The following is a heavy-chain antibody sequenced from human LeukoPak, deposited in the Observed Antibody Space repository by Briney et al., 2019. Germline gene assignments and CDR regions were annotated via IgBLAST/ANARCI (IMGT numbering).Heavy chain of an antibody. Sequence: PGGSLRLSCAASGFTFSSYEMNWVRQAPGKVLEWVSYISSSGSTIYYADSVKGRFTISRDNAKNSLYLQMNSLRAEDTAVYYCARDGGVRGVKYNYYGMDVWGQGTTVTVSS. CDR3: ARDGGVRGVKYNYYGMDV. J-gene: IGHJ6*02. CDR2: ISSSGSTI. D-gene: IGHD3-10*02. V-gene: IGHV3-48*03. CDR1: GFTFSSYE.